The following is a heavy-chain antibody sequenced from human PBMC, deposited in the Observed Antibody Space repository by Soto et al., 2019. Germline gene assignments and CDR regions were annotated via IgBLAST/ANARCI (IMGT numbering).Heavy chain of an antibody. D-gene: IGHD3-9*01. CDR2: ISPKSGGT. J-gene: IGHJ4*02. Sequence: GASVTVSFNTCGYTFINYYMHWVRQAPGQGYDWLGRISPKSGGTNYAQKFQGRVSMTWDTSLNTAYMELSSLMSEDTAVYYCARPPGYISDWYYFDLWGQGTQVTVSS. V-gene: IGHV1-2*02. CDR3: ARPPGYISDWYYFDL. CDR1: GYTFINYY.